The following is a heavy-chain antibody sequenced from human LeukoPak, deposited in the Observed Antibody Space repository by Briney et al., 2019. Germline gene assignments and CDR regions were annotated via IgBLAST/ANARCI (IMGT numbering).Heavy chain of an antibody. CDR3: ARAPDDYYMDV. Sequence: PSETLSLTCTVSGGSISSYYWSWIRQPPGKGLEWIGYIYYSGSTNYNPSLKSRVTISVHTSKNQFSLKLSSVTAADTAVYYCARAPDDYYMDVWGKGTTVTVSS. V-gene: IGHV4-59*01. CDR2: IYYSGST. J-gene: IGHJ6*03. D-gene: IGHD1-14*01. CDR1: GGSISSYY.